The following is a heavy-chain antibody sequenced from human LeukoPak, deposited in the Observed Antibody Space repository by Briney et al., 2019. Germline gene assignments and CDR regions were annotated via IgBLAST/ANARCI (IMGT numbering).Heavy chain of an antibody. Sequence: PGGSLRLSCAASGFTFSSYWMTWVRQAPGKGLEWVANIKQDGSEKYYVDSVKGRFTISRDNVKNSLYLQMNSLRAEDTAVYYCSRGSGTYYIYWGQGTLVTVSS. CDR3: SRGSGTYYIY. CDR1: GFTFSSYW. CDR2: IKQDGSEK. D-gene: IGHD1-26*01. J-gene: IGHJ4*02. V-gene: IGHV3-7*01.